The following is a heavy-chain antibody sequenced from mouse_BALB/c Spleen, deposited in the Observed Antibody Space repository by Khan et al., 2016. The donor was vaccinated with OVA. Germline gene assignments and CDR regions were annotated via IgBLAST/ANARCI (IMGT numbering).Heavy chain of an antibody. Sequence: QVQLQQSGAELAKPGASVKMSCKASGYTFTSYWMHWIKQRPGQGLEWIGYINPTSGYTDYNKKIKDKATLTADKSSSTAYMQLSRLTSDDSAVYYCARDRIDYWGQGTALTVSS. V-gene: IGHV1-7*01. CDR3: ARDRIDY. J-gene: IGHJ2*01. CDR2: INPTSGYT. CDR1: GYTFTSYW.